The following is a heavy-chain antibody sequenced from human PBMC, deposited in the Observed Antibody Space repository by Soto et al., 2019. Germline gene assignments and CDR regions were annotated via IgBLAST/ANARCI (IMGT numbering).Heavy chain of an antibody. CDR3: AKRSGQYLYYKDV. Sequence: SLRLSCAASGFTFSSYGMHWVRQAPGKGLEWVAVIWYDGSNKYYADSVKGRFTISRDNSKNTLYLQMNSLRAEDTAVYYCAKRSGQYLYYKDVWGKGTTVTGS. J-gene: IGHJ6*03. D-gene: IGHD3-16*01. V-gene: IGHV3-33*06. CDR1: GFTFSSYG. CDR2: IWYDGSNK.